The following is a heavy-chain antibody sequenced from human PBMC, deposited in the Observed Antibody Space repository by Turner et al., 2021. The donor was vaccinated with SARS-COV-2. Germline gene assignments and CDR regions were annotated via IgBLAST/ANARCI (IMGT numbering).Heavy chain of an antibody. Sequence: QVQLVQSGAEVTKPGASVKVSCKVSVYTLTEFSMHWVRQAPGKGLEWMGAFDPEDGETIYAQKFQGRVSMTEDTSTDTAYMELSSLRSEDTAVYYCATVPVVPAAIGYYYYYGMDVWGQGTTVTVSS. V-gene: IGHV1-24*01. CDR2: FDPEDGET. J-gene: IGHJ6*02. CDR3: ATVPVVPAAIGYYYYYGMDV. D-gene: IGHD2-2*02. CDR1: VYTLTEFS.